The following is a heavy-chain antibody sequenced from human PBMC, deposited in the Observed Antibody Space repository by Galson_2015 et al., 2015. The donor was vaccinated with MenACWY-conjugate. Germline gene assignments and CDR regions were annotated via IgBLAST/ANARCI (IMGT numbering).Heavy chain of an antibody. V-gene: IGHV3-21*01. Sequence: SLRLSCAASGFTFSSHSMKWVRQAPGTDLEWVSSISSSSGYIYYADSVKGRFTISRDNAKNSLYLQMNSLRVEDTAVYYCARDHYYGGNSGNAFDIWGQGTMVTASS. J-gene: IGHJ3*02. CDR1: GFTFSSHS. CDR3: ARDHYYGGNSGNAFDI. D-gene: IGHD4-23*01. CDR2: ISSSSGYI.